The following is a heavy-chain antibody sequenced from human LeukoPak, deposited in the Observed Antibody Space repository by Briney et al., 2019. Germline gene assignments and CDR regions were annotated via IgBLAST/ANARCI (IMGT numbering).Heavy chain of an antibody. Sequence: SETLSLTCNVSGDSLSAYYLSWIRQPPGKGLEWIWYVYFGGSANYNSSPESRVTISVDTSTNKFSLKLTSVTAADTAVYYCARHFRSGGTQYGSSWTFDYWGQGTLVTVS. D-gene: IGHD6-13*01. CDR3: ARHFRSGGTQYGSSWTFDY. V-gene: IGHV4-59*08. CDR1: GDSLSAYY. CDR2: VYFGGSA. J-gene: IGHJ4*02.